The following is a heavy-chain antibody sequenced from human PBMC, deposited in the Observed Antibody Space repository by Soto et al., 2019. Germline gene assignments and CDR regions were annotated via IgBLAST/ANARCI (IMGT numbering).Heavy chain of an antibody. Sequence: VGSLRLSCAASGFTFSSYAMSWVRQAPGKGLEWVSAISGSGGSTYYADSVKGRFTISRDNSKNTLYLQMNSLRAEDTAVYYCANWQHPLSFDYWGQGTLVTVSS. CDR2: ISGSGGST. CDR3: ANWQHPLSFDY. D-gene: IGHD6-13*01. J-gene: IGHJ4*02. CDR1: GFTFSSYA. V-gene: IGHV3-23*01.